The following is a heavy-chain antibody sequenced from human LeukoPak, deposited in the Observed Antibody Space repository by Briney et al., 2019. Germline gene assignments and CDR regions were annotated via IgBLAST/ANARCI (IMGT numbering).Heavy chain of an antibody. J-gene: IGHJ4*02. V-gene: IGHV3-33*03. CDR3: AKASSGNVDLDY. D-gene: IGHD1-26*01. CDR1: GFTFSSYG. CDR2: IWYDGSNK. Sequence: SGGSLRLSCAASGFTFSSYGMHWVRQAPGKGLEWVAVIWYDGSNKYYADSVKGRFTISRDNSKNTLYLQMNSLKVEDTAVYYCAKASSGNVDLDYWGQGTLVTVSS.